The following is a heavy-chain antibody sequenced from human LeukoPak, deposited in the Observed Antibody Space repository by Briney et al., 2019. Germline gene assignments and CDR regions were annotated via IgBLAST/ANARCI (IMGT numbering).Heavy chain of an antibody. J-gene: IGHJ4*02. D-gene: IGHD6-6*01. CDR1: GFTFSNFR. V-gene: IGHV3-74*01. CDR2: IYGDGSFT. Sequence: PGGSLRLSCAASGFTFSNFRMHWVRQAPGKGLVWVALIYGDGSFTRYADSVKGRFTISRDNSKNTLYLQMNSLRAEDTAVYYCARLYSSSSRFVDYWGQGTLVTVSS. CDR3: ARLYSSSSRFVDY.